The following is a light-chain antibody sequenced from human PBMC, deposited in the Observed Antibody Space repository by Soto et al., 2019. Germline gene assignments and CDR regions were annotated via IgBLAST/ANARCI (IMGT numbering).Light chain of an antibody. CDR1: SSDVGAYNY. Sequence: QSVLTQPPSASGSPGQSVTISCTGTSSDVGAYNYVSWYQQLPGKAPKLIIYEVSKRPSGVPDRFSGSKSGNTASLTVSLLQAEDEADYYCTSYAGTYSFFYVFRTGTKVTVL. V-gene: IGLV2-8*01. CDR2: EVS. J-gene: IGLJ1*01. CDR3: TSYAGTYSFFYV.